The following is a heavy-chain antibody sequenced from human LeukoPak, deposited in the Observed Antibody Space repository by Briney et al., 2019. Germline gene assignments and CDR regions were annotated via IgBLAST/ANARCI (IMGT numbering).Heavy chain of an antibody. CDR2: IIPILGIA. Sequence: ASVKVSFKASGGTFSTYAISWVRQAPGQGLEWMGRIIPILGIANYAQKFQGRVTITADKSTSTAYMELSSLRSEDTAVYYCASGMAVAGSRPFDYWGQGTLVTVSS. V-gene: IGHV1-69*04. D-gene: IGHD6-19*01. CDR1: GGTFSTYA. CDR3: ASGMAVAGSRPFDY. J-gene: IGHJ4*02.